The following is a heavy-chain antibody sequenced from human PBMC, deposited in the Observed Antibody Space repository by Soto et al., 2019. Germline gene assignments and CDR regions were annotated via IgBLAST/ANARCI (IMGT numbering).Heavy chain of an antibody. V-gene: IGHV4-34*01. CDR1: GGSFSGYY. CDR3: ARGGTPLLGWGSYRYNNWFDP. Sequence: PSETLSLTCAVYGGSFSGYYWSWIRQPPGKGLEWIGEINHSGGTNYNPSLKSRVTISVDTSKNQFSLKLSSVTAADTAVYYCARGGTPLLGWGSYRYNNWFDPWGQGTLVTVSS. J-gene: IGHJ5*02. D-gene: IGHD3-16*02. CDR2: INHSGGT.